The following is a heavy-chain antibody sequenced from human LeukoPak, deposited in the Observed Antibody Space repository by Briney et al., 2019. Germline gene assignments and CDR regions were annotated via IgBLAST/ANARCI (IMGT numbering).Heavy chain of an antibody. CDR3: ARDLGVLAAAANS. CDR2: IIPIFGTA. D-gene: IGHD6-13*01. V-gene: IGHV1-69*06. J-gene: IGHJ5*02. CDR1: GGTFSSYA. Sequence: ASAKVSCKASGGTFSSYAISWVRQAPGQGLEWMGRIIPIFGTANYAQKFQGRVTITADKSTSTAYMELSSLRSEDTAVYYCARDLGVLAAAANSWGQGTLVTVSS.